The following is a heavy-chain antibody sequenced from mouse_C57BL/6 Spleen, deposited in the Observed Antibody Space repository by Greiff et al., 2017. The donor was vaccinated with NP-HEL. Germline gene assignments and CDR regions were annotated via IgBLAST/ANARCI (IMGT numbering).Heavy chain of an antibody. D-gene: IGHD2-1*01. J-gene: IGHJ4*01. CDR3: ARSGNYPYAMDY. CDR1: FYTFTSYC. CDR2: IHPNSGST. Sequence: HVQLQQSGAELVPPFSSFPFSFHSSFYTFTSYCIHWVMQRPGQGLEWIGMIHPNSGSTNYNEKFKSKATLTVDKSSSTAYMQLSSLTSEDSAVYYCARSGNYPYAMDYWGQGTSVTVSS. V-gene: IGHV1-64*01.